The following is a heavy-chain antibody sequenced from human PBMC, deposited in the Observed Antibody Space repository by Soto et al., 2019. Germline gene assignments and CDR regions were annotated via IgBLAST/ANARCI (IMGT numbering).Heavy chain of an antibody. Sequence: SETLSLTCTVSGGSIISGDYYWSLIRQPPGKGLEWIGYIYYSGSTYYNPSLKSRVTISVDTSKNQFSLKLSSVTAADTAVYYCARVVLQYSNYYYYYYTDVWGKGTTVTVSS. J-gene: IGHJ6*03. CDR2: IYYSGST. D-gene: IGHD4-4*01. V-gene: IGHV4-30-4*01. CDR1: GGSIISGDYY. CDR3: ARVVLQYSNYYYYYYTDV.